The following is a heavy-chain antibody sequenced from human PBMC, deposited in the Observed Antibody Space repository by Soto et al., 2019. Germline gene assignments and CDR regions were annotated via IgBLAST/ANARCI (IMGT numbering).Heavy chain of an antibody. CDR2: IIPILGIA. CDR3: ARDNRGYCSSNSCYGAFDI. CDR1: GGTFSSYT. V-gene: IGHV1-69*04. D-gene: IGHD2-2*01. J-gene: IGHJ3*02. Sequence: GASVKVSCKASGGTFSSYTISWVRQAPGQGLEWMGRIIPILGIANYAQKFQGRVTTTADKSTSTAYMELSSLRSEDTAVYYCARDNRGYCSSNSCYGAFDIWGQGTMVTVSS.